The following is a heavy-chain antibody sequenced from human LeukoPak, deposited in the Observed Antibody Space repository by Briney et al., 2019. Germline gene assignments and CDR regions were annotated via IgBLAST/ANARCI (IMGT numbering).Heavy chain of an antibody. V-gene: IGHV5-51*01. CDR2: IYPGDSDT. CDR3: ARRFYDNTAYTGFFDY. D-gene: IGHD3-22*01. CDR1: GYSFTRYW. Sequence: GESLKISCKVSGYSFTRYWIGWVRQMPGKGLEWMGIIYPGDSDTRYSPSFQGQVTISADKSINTAYLQWSSLKASDTAMYYCARRFYDNTAYTGFFDYWGQGTLVTVSS. J-gene: IGHJ4*02.